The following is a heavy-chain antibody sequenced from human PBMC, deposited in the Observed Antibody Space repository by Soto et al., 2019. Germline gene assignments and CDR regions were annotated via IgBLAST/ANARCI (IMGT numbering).Heavy chain of an antibody. Sequence: VQLVESGGGLIQPGGSLRLSCAASGFTVSNNHMTWVRQAAGKGLELVSFVHGGGSTSYADSVKGRFTISRDNSKNTLHLQMDSLRAEDTAIYYCAGRLTTAASLEYRGRGTLVTVSS. J-gene: IGHJ4*01. CDR3: AGRLTTAASLEY. CDR2: VHGGGST. V-gene: IGHV3-53*01. D-gene: IGHD3-16*01. CDR1: GFTVSNNH.